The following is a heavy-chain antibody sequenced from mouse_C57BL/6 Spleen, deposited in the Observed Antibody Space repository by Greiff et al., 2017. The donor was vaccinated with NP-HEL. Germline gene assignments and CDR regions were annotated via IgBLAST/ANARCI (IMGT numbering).Heavy chain of an antibody. CDR3: AREVGWDEAWFAY. CDR1: GYTFTSYT. J-gene: IGHJ3*01. V-gene: IGHV1-4*01. CDR2: INPSSGYT. D-gene: IGHD4-1*01. Sequence: QVQLKESGAELARPGASVKMSCKASGYTFTSYTMHWVKQRPGQGLEWIGYINPSSGYTKYNQKFKDKATLTADKSSSTAYMQLSSLTSEDSAVYYCAREVGWDEAWFAYWGQGTLVTVSA.